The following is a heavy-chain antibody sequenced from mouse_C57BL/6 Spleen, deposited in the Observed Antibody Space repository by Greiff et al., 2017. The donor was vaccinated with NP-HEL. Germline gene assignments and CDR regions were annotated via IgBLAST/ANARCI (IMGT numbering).Heavy chain of an antibody. J-gene: IGHJ4*01. D-gene: IGHD2-1*01. CDR2: ISSGSSTI. Sequence: EVMLVESGGGLVKPGGSLKLSCAASGFTFSDYGMHWVRQAPEKGLEWVAYISSGSSTIYYADTVKGRFTISRDNAKNTLFLQMTSLRSEDTAMYYCARPRNYLYYAMDYWGQGTSVTVSS. CDR1: GFTFSDYG. V-gene: IGHV5-17*01. CDR3: ARPRNYLYYAMDY.